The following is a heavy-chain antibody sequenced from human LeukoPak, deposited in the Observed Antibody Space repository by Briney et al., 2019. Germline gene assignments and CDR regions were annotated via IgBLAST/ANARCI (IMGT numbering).Heavy chain of an antibody. J-gene: IGHJ3*02. Sequence: GGSLRLSCAASGFTFDDYAMHWVRQAPGKGLEWVSGISWNSGSIGYADSVKGRFTISRDNSKNTLYLQMNSLRAEDTAVYYCARVTTYYDILTGYFYVDAFDIWGQGTMVTVSS. CDR3: ARVTTYYDILTGYFYVDAFDI. V-gene: IGHV3-9*01. CDR1: GFTFDDYA. D-gene: IGHD3-9*01. CDR2: ISWNSGSI.